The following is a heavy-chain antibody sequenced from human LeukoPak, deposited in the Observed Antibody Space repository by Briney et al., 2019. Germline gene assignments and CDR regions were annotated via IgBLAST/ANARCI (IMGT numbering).Heavy chain of an antibody. D-gene: IGHD2-2*02. V-gene: IGHV3-21*04. Sequence: GGSLRLSCAASGFTFSSYSMNWVHQAPGKGLEWVSSISSSSSYIYYADSVKGRFTISRDNATNSLYLQMNSLRAEDTAVYYCARRVPDSIMIEKLTYNWFDPGRQGTLVTVSS. CDR2: ISSSSSYI. CDR1: GFTFSSYS. CDR3: ARRVPDSIMIEKLTYNWFDP. J-gene: IGHJ5*02.